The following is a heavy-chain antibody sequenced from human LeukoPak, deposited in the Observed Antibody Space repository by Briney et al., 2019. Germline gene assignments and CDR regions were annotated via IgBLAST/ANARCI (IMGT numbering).Heavy chain of an antibody. Sequence: KGSGRRCNKCRTRWAPQLQKKGLEWMGRMEPSDSYTNYSPSLQGHVTISADKSISTAYLQWSSLKASDTAMYSCARQGTMVRSFGYWGQGALVTVSS. D-gene: IGHD3-10*01. CDR1: GRRCNKCR. J-gene: IGHJ4*02. V-gene: IGHV5-10-1*01. CDR2: MEPSDSYT. CDR3: ARQGTMVRSFGY.